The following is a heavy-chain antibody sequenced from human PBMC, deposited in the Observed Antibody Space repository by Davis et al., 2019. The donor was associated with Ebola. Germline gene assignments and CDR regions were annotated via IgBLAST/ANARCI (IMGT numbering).Heavy chain of an antibody. CDR3: ASLVGATQGY. Sequence: MPSETLSLTCTLPGGPIRSSSHYWGWIRQPPGKGLAWIGSIYYSGSTYYNPSLKSRVTISVDTSKNQFSLKLSSVTAADTAVYYCASLVGATQGYWGQGTLVTVSS. V-gene: IGHV4-39*01. CDR2: IYYSGST. D-gene: IGHD1-26*01. J-gene: IGHJ4*02. CDR1: GGPIRSSSHY.